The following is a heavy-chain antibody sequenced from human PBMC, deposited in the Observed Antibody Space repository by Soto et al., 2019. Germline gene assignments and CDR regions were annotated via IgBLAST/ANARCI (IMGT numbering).Heavy chain of an antibody. CDR1: GFTFDDYA. J-gene: IGHJ4*02. CDR2: ISWNSGSI. CDR3: AKDFGGFGELLDY. V-gene: IGHV3-9*01. Sequence: EVQLVESGGGLVQPGRSLRLSCAASGFTFDDYAMHWVRQAPGKGLEWVSGISWNSGSIAYADSVKGRFTISRDNARNSLLLQMNRLRAEDTALYYCAKDFGGFGELLDYWGQGTLVTVSS. D-gene: IGHD3-10*01.